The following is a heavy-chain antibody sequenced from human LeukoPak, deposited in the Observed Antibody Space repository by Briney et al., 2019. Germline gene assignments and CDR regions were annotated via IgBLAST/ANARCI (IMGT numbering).Heavy chain of an antibody. CDR1: GFTFDDYA. V-gene: IGHV3-9*01. CDR3: AVVRGVMGY. J-gene: IGHJ4*02. CDR2: INWNSGSI. D-gene: IGHD3-10*01. Sequence: GGSLRLSCAASGFTFDDYAMHWVRQAPGKGLEWVSSINWNSGSIAYADSVKGRFTISRDGAKNSVYLQMNSLRAEDTAVYYCAVVRGVMGYWGQGTLVTVSS.